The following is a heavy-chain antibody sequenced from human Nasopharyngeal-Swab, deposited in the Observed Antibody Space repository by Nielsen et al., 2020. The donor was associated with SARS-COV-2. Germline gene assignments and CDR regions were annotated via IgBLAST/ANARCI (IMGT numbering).Heavy chain of an antibody. CDR2: IWYDGSNK. V-gene: IGHV3-33*08. J-gene: IGHJ4*02. D-gene: IGHD4-17*01. Sequence: GESLKISCVVSGFTFSNYEMNWVRQAPGKGLEWVAVIWYDGSNKYYADSVKGRFTISRDNSKNTLYLQMNSLRAEDTAVYYCARDRTETLSLDYWGQGTLVTVSS. CDR3: ARDRTETLSLDY. CDR1: GFTFSNYE.